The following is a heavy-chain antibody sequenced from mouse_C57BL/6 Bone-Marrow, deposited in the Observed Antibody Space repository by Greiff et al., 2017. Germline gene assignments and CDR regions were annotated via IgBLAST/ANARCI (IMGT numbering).Heavy chain of an antibody. J-gene: IGHJ1*03. CDR3: ARAYGYYGYFDV. CDR1: GFTFSSYA. V-gene: IGHV5-4*03. Sequence: EVKLMESGGGLVKPGGSLKLSCAASGFTFSSYAMSWVRQTPEKRLEWVATISDGGSYTYYPDNVKGRFTISRDNAKNNLYLQMSHLKSEDTAMYYCARAYGYYGYFDVWGTGTTVTVSS. D-gene: IGHD2-2*01. CDR2: ISDGGSYT.